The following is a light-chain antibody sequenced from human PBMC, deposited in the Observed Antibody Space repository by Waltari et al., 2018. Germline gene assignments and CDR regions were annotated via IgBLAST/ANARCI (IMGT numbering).Light chain of an antibody. Sequence: DIVLTQSPATLSLSPGERATLSCRASQSVSGHLAWYQQKPGQAPVLLIYDTSNRVTGIPARFSGGGSGTNFTLSISRLEPEDFALYFCHLRTDWPPRYTFGQGTKLEIK. V-gene: IGKV3-11*01. CDR1: QSVSGH. J-gene: IGKJ2*01. CDR2: DTS. CDR3: HLRTDWPPRYT.